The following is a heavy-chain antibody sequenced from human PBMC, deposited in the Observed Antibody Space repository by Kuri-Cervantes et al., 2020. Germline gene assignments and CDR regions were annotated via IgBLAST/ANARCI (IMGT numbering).Heavy chain of an antibody. CDR1: GYTFTGYY. Sequence: ASVKVSCKASGYTFTGYYMHWVRQAPGQGLEWMGWINPNSGGTNYAQKFQGRVTMARDTSISTAYMELSSLRSEDTAVYYCAGDLGGYSYGDYYYGMDVWGQGTTVTVSS. D-gene: IGHD5-18*01. V-gene: IGHV1-2*02. J-gene: IGHJ6*02. CDR2: INPNSGGT. CDR3: AGDLGGYSYGDYYYGMDV.